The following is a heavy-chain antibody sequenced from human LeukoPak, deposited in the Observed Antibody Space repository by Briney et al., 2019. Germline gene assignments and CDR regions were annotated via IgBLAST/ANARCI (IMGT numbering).Heavy chain of an antibody. CDR1: GFTFSSYS. Sequence: PGGSLRLSCAASGFTFSSYSMNWVRQAPGKGLEWVSYISSSSSTIYYADSVKGRFTISRDNAKNSLYLQMNSLRAEDTAVYYCAKDYGDYFFDYWGQGTLVTVSS. J-gene: IGHJ4*02. CDR2: ISSSSSTI. V-gene: IGHV3-48*01. D-gene: IGHD4-17*01. CDR3: AKDYGDYFFDY.